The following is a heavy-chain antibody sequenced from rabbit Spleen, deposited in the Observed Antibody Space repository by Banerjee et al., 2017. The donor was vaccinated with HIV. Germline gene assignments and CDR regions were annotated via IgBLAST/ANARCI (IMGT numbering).Heavy chain of an antibody. V-gene: IGHV1S7*01. CDR3: ARGGGL. CDR1: GVSFSFISY. CDR2: IDPLFGSA. J-gene: IGHJ6*01. Sequence: QLEESGGGLGKPGASLTLTCTAPGVSFSFISYMSWVRQAPGKGLEWIGYIDPLFGSAYCASWVNGRFSISRENTQNAVSLQLNSLTAADAATYFCARGGGLWGPGTLVTVS.